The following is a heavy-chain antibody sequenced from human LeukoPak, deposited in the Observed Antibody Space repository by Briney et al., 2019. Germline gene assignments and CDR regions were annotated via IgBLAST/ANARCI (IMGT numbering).Heavy chain of an antibody. V-gene: IGHV6-1*01. CDR3: ARDHGMITFGGVNSLDY. J-gene: IGHJ4*02. Sequence: SQTLSLTCAISGDSVSSNSAAWNWIRQSPSRGLEWLGRTYYRSKWYNDYAVSVKSRITINPDTSKNQFSLQLNSVTPEGTAVYYCARDHGMITFGGVNSLDYWGQGTLVTVSS. D-gene: IGHD3-16*01. CDR2: TYYRSKWYN. CDR1: GDSVSSNSAA.